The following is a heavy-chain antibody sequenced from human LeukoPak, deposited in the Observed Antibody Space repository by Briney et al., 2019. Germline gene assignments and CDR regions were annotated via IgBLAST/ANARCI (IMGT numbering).Heavy chain of an antibody. CDR3: ARNGGSGWYYYFDY. CDR1: GFTFSSYS. D-gene: IGHD6-19*01. J-gene: IGHJ4*02. V-gene: IGHV3-48*02. Sequence: GGSPRLSCVASGFTFSSYSMNWVRQAPGKGLAWVSYISSSGSTIYYADSVKGRFTISRDNAKNSLYLQMNTLRDDDTAVYYCARNGGSGWYYYFDYWGQGTLVTVSS. CDR2: ISSSGSTI.